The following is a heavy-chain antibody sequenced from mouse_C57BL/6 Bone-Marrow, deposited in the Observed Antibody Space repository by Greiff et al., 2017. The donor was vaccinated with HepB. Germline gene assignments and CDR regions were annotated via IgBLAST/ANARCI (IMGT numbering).Heavy chain of an antibody. CDR2: INPNNGGT. CDR1: GYTFTDYY. D-gene: IGHD3-2*02. J-gene: IGHJ3*01. CDR3: ARFGTAQAWFAY. Sequence: EVQLQQSGPELVKPGASVKISCKASGYTFTDYYMNWVKQSHGKSLEWIGDINPNNGGTSYNQKFKGKATLTVDKSSSTADMELRSLTSEDSAVYYCARFGTAQAWFAYWGQGTLVTVSA. V-gene: IGHV1-26*01.